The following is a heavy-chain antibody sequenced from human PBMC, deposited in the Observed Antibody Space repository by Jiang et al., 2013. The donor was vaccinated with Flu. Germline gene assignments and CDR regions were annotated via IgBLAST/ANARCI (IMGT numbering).Heavy chain of an antibody. CDR1: YTLTELS. Sequence: YTLTELSMHWVRQAPGKGLEWMGGFDPEDGETIYAQKFQGRVTMTEDTSTDTAYMELSSLRSEGTAVYYCATSLWGSGSYYNGYWGQGTLVTVSS. V-gene: IGHV1-24*01. CDR2: FDPEDGET. D-gene: IGHD3-10*01. CDR3: ATSLWGSGSYYNGY. J-gene: IGHJ4*02.